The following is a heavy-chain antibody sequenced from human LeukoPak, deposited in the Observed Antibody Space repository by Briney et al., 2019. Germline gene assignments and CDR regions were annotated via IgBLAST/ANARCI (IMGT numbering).Heavy chain of an antibody. D-gene: IGHD2-15*01. CDR2: IDTRDKSSAT. V-gene: IGHV3-73*01. Sequence: PGGSLRLSCAGSGFIFSDCAIHWVGQASGKGLEWGGRIDTRDKSSATAYAASVRGRFTISRDDSKSTAYLQMSSLKTEDTAVYFCTRDGGSWSHLDYWGQGALVTVSS. J-gene: IGHJ4*02. CDR1: GFIFSDCA. CDR3: TRDGGSWSHLDY.